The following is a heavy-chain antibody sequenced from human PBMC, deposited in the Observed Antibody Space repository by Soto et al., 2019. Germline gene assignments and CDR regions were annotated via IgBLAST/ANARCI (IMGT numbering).Heavy chain of an antibody. CDR3: VRDSGAKLSSS. CDR2: FVPIYRTA. V-gene: IGHV1-69*01. CDR1: GGTFSSYR. Sequence: QVQLLQSGAEVKKPGSSVKVSCKASGGTFSSYRINWVRQAPGQGLEWVGGFVPIYRTADYAQKIQGRVTITADESARTSYMELSSLKSQDTAVYYCVRDSGAKLSSSWGQGTLVTVSS. J-gene: IGHJ4*02. D-gene: IGHD6-13*01.